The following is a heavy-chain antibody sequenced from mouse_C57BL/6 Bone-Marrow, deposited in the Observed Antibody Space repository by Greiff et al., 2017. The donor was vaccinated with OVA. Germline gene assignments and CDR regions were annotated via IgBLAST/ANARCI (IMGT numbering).Heavy chain of an antibody. D-gene: IGHD4-1*01. CDR3: ANWDRFAY. V-gene: IGHV1-59*01. Sequence: VQLQQPGAELVRPGTSVKLSCKASGYTFTSYWMHWVKQRPGQGLEWIGVIDPSDSYTNYNQKFEGKATLTVDTSSSTAYMQLSSLTSEDSAVYYCANWDRFAYWGQGTLVTVSA. J-gene: IGHJ3*01. CDR2: IDPSDSYT. CDR1: GYTFTSYW.